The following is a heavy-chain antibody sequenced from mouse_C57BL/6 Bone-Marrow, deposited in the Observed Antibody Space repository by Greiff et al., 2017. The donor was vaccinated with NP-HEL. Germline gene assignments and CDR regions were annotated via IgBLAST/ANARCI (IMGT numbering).Heavy chain of an antibody. V-gene: IGHV14-4*01. CDR2: IDPENGDT. CDR3: TLSFFDY. D-gene: IGHD1-1*01. CDR1: GFNIKDDY. Sequence: VQPQQSGAELVRPGASVKLSCTASGFNIKDDYMHWVKQRPEQGLEWIGWIDPENGDTEYASKFQGKATITADTSSNTAYLQLSSLTSEDTAVYYCTLSFFDYWGQGTTLTVSS. J-gene: IGHJ2*01.